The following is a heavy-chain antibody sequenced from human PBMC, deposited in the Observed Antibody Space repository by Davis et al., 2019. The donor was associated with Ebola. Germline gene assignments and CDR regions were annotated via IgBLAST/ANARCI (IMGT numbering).Heavy chain of an antibody. CDR3: ARVGDSSSWVVDY. CDR1: GFTVSSNY. J-gene: IGHJ4*02. Sequence: GESLEISCAASGFTVSSNYMSWVRQAPGKGLEWVSVIYSGGSTYYADSVKGRFTISRDNSKNTLYLQMNSLRAEDTAVYYCARVGDSSSWVVDYWGQGTLVTVSS. D-gene: IGHD6-6*01. V-gene: IGHV3-53*01. CDR2: IYSGGST.